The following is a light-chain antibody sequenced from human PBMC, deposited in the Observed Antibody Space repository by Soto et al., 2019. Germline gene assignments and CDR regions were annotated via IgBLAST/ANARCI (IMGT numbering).Light chain of an antibody. V-gene: IGKV3D-15*01. Sequence: EIVMTQSPATLSVSPGERATLSCRASQSVNIYLAWYQQKPGQAPRLLIFRASSRATGIPARVTGSGSGRAFNLTISSLQSEDFAVYFCQQDDDWLRLTFGGGTKVEIK. CDR3: QQDDDWLRLT. CDR1: QSVNIY. CDR2: RAS. J-gene: IGKJ4*01.